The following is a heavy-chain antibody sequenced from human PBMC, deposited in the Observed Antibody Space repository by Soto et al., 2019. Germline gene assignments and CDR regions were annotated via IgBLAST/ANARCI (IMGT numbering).Heavy chain of an antibody. CDR1: GFTFSNYA. V-gene: IGHV3-23*01. CDR3: ARDLSRGITMIGLEIHY. CDR2: ISGSGRST. D-gene: IGHD3-22*01. J-gene: IGHJ4*02. Sequence: EVQLLESGGGSVQPGGSLRLSCSASGFTFSNYAMSWVRQAPGKGLEWVASISGSGRSTNYADSVKGRFTISRDNSKNTLAVQMSSLRAEDTAVYYCARDLSRGITMIGLEIHYWGQGTLVTVSS.